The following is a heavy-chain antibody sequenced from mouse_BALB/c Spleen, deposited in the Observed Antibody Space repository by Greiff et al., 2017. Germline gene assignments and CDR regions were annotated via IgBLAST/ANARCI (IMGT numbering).Heavy chain of an antibody. Sequence: QVQLKESGPGLVAPSQSLSITCTVSGFSLTSYGVQWVRQPPGKGLEWLGVIWAGGSTNYNSALMSRLSISKDNSKSQVFLRMNSLQTDDTAMYYCARDLGYDGAYWGQGTLVTVSA. CDR2: IWAGGST. V-gene: IGHV2-9*02. D-gene: IGHD2-2*01. J-gene: IGHJ3*01. CDR3: ARDLGYDGAY. CDR1: GFSLTSYG.